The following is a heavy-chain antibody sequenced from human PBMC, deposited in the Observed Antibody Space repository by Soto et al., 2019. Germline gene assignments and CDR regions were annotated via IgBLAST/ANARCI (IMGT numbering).Heavy chain of an antibody. CDR3: ARESSSEDNNNTYP. V-gene: IGHV3-11*01. CDR1: GFNFSDYF. D-gene: IGHD3-16*01. Sequence: QVQLVESGGGLVKPGGSLRLSCASSGFNFSDYFMSWIRQAPGKGLEWVSYISSSGSTIYYADSAKGRFTISRDNAKNSLYLQMNSLRAEDTAVYYCARESSSEDNNNTYPWGQGTLVTVSS. J-gene: IGHJ5*02. CDR2: ISSSGSTI.